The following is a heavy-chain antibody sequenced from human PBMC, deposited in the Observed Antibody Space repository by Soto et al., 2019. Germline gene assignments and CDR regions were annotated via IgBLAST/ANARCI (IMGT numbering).Heavy chain of an antibody. CDR3: ARTPAQYYGMDV. CDR2: ISSSSSTI. J-gene: IGHJ6*02. CDR1: GFAFSSYS. V-gene: IGHV3-48*02. Sequence: EVQLVESGGGLVQPGGSLRLSCAASGFAFSSYSMNWVRQAPGKGLEWVSYISSSSSTIYYADSVKGRFTISRDNAKNSLYLQMNSLRDEDTAVYYCARTPAQYYGMDVWGQGTTVTVSS. D-gene: IGHD2-15*01.